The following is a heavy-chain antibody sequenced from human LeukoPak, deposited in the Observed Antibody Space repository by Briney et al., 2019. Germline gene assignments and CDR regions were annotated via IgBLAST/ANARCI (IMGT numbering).Heavy chain of an antibody. CDR1: GFTFSYYS. CDR2: ISSSSSAI. J-gene: IGHJ4*02. Sequence: GGSLRLSCAASGFTFSYYSMSWVRQAPGKGLECVSSISSSSSAIYYADSVKGRFTISRDDAKNSLYLQMHSLRAEDTAVYYCAGEVSSSFTPYFDYWGQGTLVTVSS. V-gene: IGHV3-48*04. CDR3: AGEVSSSFTPYFDY. D-gene: IGHD6-6*01.